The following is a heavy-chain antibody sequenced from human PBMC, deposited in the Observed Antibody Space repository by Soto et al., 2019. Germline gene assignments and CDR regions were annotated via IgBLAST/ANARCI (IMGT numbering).Heavy chain of an antibody. CDR2: INAGNWNT. J-gene: IGHJ4*02. CDR1: GDTFSNFA. Sequence: ASVKVSWKASGDTFSNFAMHWVRQAPGQRLEWMGWINAGNWNTKYSQKVQGRVTINRDTSASTAYMELSRLRSEDTAVYYCSRVGYYYDSSGYSLSFDYWGQGTLVPVSS. CDR3: SRVGYYYDSSGYSLSFDY. D-gene: IGHD3-22*01. V-gene: IGHV1-3*01.